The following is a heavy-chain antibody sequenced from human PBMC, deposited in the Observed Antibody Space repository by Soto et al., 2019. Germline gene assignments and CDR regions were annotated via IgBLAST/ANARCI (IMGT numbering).Heavy chain of an antibody. Sequence: ASVKVSCKASGFTFSSSGIHWVRQAPGQGLEWMGWISAYNGNTKYAQKLQGRVTMTTDTSTSTAYMELRSLRSDDTAVYYCARGVGSGSYYNQYNWFDPWGQGTLVTVSS. CDR2: ISAYNGNT. CDR1: GFTFSSSG. J-gene: IGHJ5*02. D-gene: IGHD3-10*01. V-gene: IGHV1-18*01. CDR3: ARGVGSGSYYNQYNWFDP.